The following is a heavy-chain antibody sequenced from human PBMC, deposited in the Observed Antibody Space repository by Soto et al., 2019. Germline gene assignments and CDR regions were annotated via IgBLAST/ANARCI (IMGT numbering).Heavy chain of an antibody. CDR1: GGSFSGYY. D-gene: IGHD3-3*01. CDR3: ARGLAVNYDFWSGYSRGNAFDI. Sequence: QVLLQQWGVGLLQPSETLSLTCAVYGGSFSGYYWSWIRQPPGKGLEWIGEINHSESTNYNPSLKSRVTISVDTSKNQFSLKLSSVTAADPAMYYCARGLAVNYDFWSGYSRGNAFDIWGQGTMVTVSS. V-gene: IGHV4-34*01. CDR2: INHSEST. J-gene: IGHJ3*02.